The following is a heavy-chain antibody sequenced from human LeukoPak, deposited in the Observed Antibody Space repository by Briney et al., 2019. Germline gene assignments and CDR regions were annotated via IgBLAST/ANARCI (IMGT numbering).Heavy chain of an antibody. CDR3: ARGVVVVAATPDAFDI. Sequence: GESLKISCKGSGYSFTSYWIGWVRQMPGKGLEWMGIIYPGDSDTRYSPSFQGQVTISADKSISTAYLQWSSLKASDTAMYYCARGVVVVAATPDAFDIWGQGTMVTVSS. CDR2: IYPGDSDT. V-gene: IGHV5-51*01. CDR1: GYSFTSYW. D-gene: IGHD2-15*01. J-gene: IGHJ3*02.